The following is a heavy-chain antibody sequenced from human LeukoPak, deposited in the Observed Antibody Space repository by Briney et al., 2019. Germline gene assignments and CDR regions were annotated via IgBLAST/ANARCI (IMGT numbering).Heavy chain of an antibody. D-gene: IGHD6-13*01. V-gene: IGHV4-59*01. CDR3: ASGYSTHPNWFDP. CDR2: IYYTGIT. CDR1: GGSISTYY. Sequence: SETLSLTCAVSGGSISTYYWSWIRQPPGKGLEWIGYIYYTGITNYNPSLKSRVTISVDTSKNQFSLKLSSVTAADTAVYYCASGYSTHPNWFDPWGQGTLVTVSS. J-gene: IGHJ5*02.